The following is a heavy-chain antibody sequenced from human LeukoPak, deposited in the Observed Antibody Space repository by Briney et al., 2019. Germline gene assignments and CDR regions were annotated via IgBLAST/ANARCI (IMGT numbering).Heavy chain of an antibody. V-gene: IGHV4-39*01. CDR3: ARVGDGMDV. CDR1: GGSISSSSYY. Sequence: SETLSLTCTVSGGSISSSSYYWGWIRQPPGKGLEWIGSIHYSGSTYYNPSLKSRVTISVDTSKNQFSLKLSSVTAADTAVYYCARVGDGMDVWGQGTTVTVSS. CDR2: IHYSGST. J-gene: IGHJ6*02.